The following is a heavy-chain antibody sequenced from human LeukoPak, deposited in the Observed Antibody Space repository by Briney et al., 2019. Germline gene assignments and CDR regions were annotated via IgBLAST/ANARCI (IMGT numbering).Heavy chain of an antibody. D-gene: IGHD6-13*01. CDR2: IKEDGSEK. J-gene: IGHJ4*02. CDR1: GFTFSSYW. Sequence: PGGSLRLSCAASGFTFSSYWMSWVRQAPGKGLEWVANIKEDGSEKHYVDSVKGRFTTSRDNAKSSLYLQMSSLRGDDTAVYYCVRSSSWSNFDYWGQGTLVTVSS. CDR3: VRSSSWSNFDY. V-gene: IGHV3-7*05.